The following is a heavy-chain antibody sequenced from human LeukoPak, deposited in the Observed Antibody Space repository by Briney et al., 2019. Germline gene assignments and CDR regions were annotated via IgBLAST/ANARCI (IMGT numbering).Heavy chain of an antibody. V-gene: IGHV4-30-2*01. CDR3: ARGPDYYYGSADP. J-gene: IGHJ5*02. CDR1: GGSISSGGYY. CDR2: IYHSGST. D-gene: IGHD3-10*01. Sequence: SETLSLTCTVSGGSISSGGYYWSWIRQPPGKGLEWIGYIYHSGSTYYNPSLKSRVTISVDTSKNQFSLKLSSVTAADTAVYYCARGPDYYYGSADPWGQGTLVTVSS.